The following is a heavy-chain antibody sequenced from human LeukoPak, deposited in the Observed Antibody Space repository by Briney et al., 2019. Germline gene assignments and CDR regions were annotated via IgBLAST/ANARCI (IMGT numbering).Heavy chain of an antibody. J-gene: IGHJ6*04. CDR1: GGSISSYY. V-gene: IGHV4-59*01. D-gene: IGHD6-13*01. CDR3: ARDAWSSSWHYYYGMDV. Sequence: PSETLSLTCTVSGGSISSYYWSWIRQPPGKGLEWIGYIYYSGSTNYNPSLKSRVTLSVDTSKNQFSLKLSSVTAADTAVYYCARDAWSSSWHYYYGMDVWGKGTTVTVSS. CDR2: IYYSGST.